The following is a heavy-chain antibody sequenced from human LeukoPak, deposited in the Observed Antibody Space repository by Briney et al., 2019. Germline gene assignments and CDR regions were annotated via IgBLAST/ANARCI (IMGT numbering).Heavy chain of an antibody. Sequence: GGSLRLSCAASGFTFSSYAMSWVRQAPGKGLEWVSAISGSGGSTYYADSVKGRFTISRDNSKNTLYLQMNSLRAEDTAVYYCARTYYYDSSGYPPGIYWGQGTPVTVSS. CDR3: ARTYYYDSSGYPPGIY. D-gene: IGHD3-22*01. J-gene: IGHJ4*02. V-gene: IGHV3-23*01. CDR2: ISGSGGST. CDR1: GFTFSSYA.